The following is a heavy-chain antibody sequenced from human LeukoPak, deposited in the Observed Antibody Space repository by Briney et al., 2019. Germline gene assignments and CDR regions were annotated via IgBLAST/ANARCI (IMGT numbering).Heavy chain of an antibody. D-gene: IGHD3-22*01. Sequence: PGGSLRLSCAASGFTFSSYAMHWVRQAPGKGLEWVAVISYDGSNKYYADSVKGRFTISRDNSKHTLYLQMNSLRAEDTAVYYCARESDSSGYSFDYWGQGTLVTVSS. J-gene: IGHJ4*02. V-gene: IGHV3-30*04. CDR2: ISYDGSNK. CDR3: ARESDSSGYSFDY. CDR1: GFTFSSYA.